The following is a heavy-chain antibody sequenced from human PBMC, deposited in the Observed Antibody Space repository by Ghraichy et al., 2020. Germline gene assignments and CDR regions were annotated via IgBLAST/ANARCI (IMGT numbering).Heavy chain of an antibody. CDR2: LGADGRST. Sequence: GGSLRLSCAVSEFTFGGYAMTWVRQAPGKGLEWVSILGADGRSTFYADSVKGRFTISRDKSKRTMYLQMNSLRADDTAVYYCAKEGGGLGESAFDVWGQGTKVTVSS. CDR1: EFTFGGYA. CDR3: AKEGGGLGESAFDV. D-gene: IGHD3-10*01. V-gene: IGHV3-23*01. J-gene: IGHJ3*01.